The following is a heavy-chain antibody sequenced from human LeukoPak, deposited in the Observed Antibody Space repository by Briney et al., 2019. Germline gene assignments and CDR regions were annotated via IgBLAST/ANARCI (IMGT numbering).Heavy chain of an antibody. Sequence: PSETLSLLCTVSVRPICLSSYHGGWIRQPPGKGLEWIGCVYYSGSTYYNPSLKSRVTISVDTCKNQFSLKLSTVTAADTAVYYCARSGPYDYIWGSYRSAGGGFDYWGQGTLVTVSS. J-gene: IGHJ4*02. CDR3: ARSGPYDYIWGSYRSAGGGFDY. V-gene: IGHV4-39*01. CDR1: VRPICLSSYH. D-gene: IGHD3-16*02. CDR2: VYYSGST.